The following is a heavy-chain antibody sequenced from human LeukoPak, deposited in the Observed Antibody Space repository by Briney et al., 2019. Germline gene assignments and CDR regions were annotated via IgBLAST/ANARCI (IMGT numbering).Heavy chain of an antibody. V-gene: IGHV4-39*01. D-gene: IGHD4-17*01. J-gene: IGHJ4*02. CDR3: TGDYGDYVIGH. Sequence: PSETLSLTCTVSGGSISSTTYYWGWLRQPPGKGLAWVGSMHYSGSTYYKPSRKRRVTISFEKYKNLFSLRLRGLTGADKAEYACTGDYGDYVIGHWGQGTLVTVSS. CDR1: GGSISSTTYY. CDR2: MHYSGST.